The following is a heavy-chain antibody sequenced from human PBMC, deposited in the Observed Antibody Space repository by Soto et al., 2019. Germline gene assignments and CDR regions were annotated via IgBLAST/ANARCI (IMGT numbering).Heavy chain of an antibody. CDR2: ISFSKGKT. D-gene: IGHD5-12*01. V-gene: IGHV1-18*01. Sequence: ASVKVSCKASGYTFTNYYVAWVLRAPGQGLQWMGWISFSKGKTYYEQSFQGRVTMTTDTVTTTGYMEVRSLRSDDTAVYYCARKGYIGNFGLDVWGQGTTVTVS. J-gene: IGHJ6*02. CDR3: ARKGYIGNFGLDV. CDR1: GYTFTNYY.